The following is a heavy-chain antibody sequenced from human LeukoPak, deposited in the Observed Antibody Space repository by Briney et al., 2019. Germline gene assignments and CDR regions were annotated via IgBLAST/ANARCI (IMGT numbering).Heavy chain of an antibody. CDR2: IIPIFGTA. J-gene: IGHJ6*02. Sequence: SVKVSCKASGGTFSSYAISWVRQAPGQGLEWMGGIIPIFGTANYAQKFQGRVTITADESTSTAYMELSSLRSEDTAVYYCARLPLRSIAVGYYGMDVWGQGTTVTVSS. D-gene: IGHD6-6*01. V-gene: IGHV1-69*13. CDR3: ARLPLRSIAVGYYGMDV. CDR1: GGTFSSYA.